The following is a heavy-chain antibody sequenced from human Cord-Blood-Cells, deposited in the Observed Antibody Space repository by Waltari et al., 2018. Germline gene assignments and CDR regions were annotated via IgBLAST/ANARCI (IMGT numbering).Heavy chain of an antibody. CDR1: GGSISSSSYY. CDR2: IYLSRST. CDR3: ARRDYDFWSGYYDY. J-gene: IGHJ4*02. D-gene: IGHD3-3*01. Sequence: QLQLQESGPGLVKPSESLSLTCTVSGGSISSSSYYWGWIRQPPGKGLEWIGCIYLSRSTYYNPSLKSVVTISVDTSKNRFSLKLSSVTAADTAVYYCARRDYDFWSGYYDYWGQGTLVTVSS. V-gene: IGHV4-39*01.